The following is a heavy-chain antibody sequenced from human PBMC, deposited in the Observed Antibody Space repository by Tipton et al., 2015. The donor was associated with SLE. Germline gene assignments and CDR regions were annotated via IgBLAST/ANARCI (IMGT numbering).Heavy chain of an antibody. J-gene: IGHJ4*02. V-gene: IGHV3-30*02. CDR1: GFTFSSYG. CDR3: AKAGSNWHNYFDY. Sequence: SLRLSCAASGFTFSSYGMHWVRQAPGKGLEWVAFIRYDGSNKYYADSVKGRFTISRDNSRDTLYLQMNSLRVEDTAVYYCAKAGSNWHNYFDYWGQGTLVTVSS. CDR2: IRYDGSNK. D-gene: IGHD1-26*01.